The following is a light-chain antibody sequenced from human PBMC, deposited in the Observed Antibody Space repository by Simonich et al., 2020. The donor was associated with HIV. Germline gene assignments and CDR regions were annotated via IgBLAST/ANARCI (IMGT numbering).Light chain of an antibody. J-gene: IGKJ5*01. V-gene: IGKV4-1*01. CDR1: QSILHSSNNKDS. Sequence: DIVMTQSPDSLAVSLGERATINCKSSQSILHSSNNKDSLAWYQQKPGQPPELLIYWESTRESGVPDRFSGSGSGTEFTLTISSLQSEDFAVYYCQQYNNWLPITFGQGTRLEIK. CDR2: WES. CDR3: QQYNNWLPIT.